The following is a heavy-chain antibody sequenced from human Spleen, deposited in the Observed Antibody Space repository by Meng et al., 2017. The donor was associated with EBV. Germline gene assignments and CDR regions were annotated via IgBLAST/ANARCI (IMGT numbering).Heavy chain of an antibody. CDR1: GYTFTTYG. J-gene: IGHJ4*02. CDR2: ISPYNGNT. D-gene: IGHD3-22*01. Sequence: QVQLVQSGAEVKKPGASVKVSCKASGYTFTTYGISWVRQAPGQGLEWMGWISPYNGNTYYAQKFRDRVTMTTDTSTTTPYMELRSLRSDDTAVYYCARVSEYDSSGLDYWGQGTLVTVSS. V-gene: IGHV1-18*01. CDR3: ARVSEYDSSGLDY.